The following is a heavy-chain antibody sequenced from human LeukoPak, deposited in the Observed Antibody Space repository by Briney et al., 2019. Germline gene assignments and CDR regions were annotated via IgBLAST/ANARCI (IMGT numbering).Heavy chain of an antibody. CDR2: ISGSGDNT. V-gene: IGHV3-23*01. CDR1: GFTFSTYA. Sequence: GGSLRLSCAASGFTFSTYAMSWVRPAPGKGLEWVAVISGSGDNTRYADSVKGRFSISRDNSKNTMYLQMNSLRAEDTAVYYCAKLSRCSGGNCYYFDYWGQGTLVAVSS. J-gene: IGHJ4*02. D-gene: IGHD2-15*01. CDR3: AKLSRCSGGNCYYFDY.